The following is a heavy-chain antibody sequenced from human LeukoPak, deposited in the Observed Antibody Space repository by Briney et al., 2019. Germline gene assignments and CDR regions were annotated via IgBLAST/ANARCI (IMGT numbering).Heavy chain of an antibody. CDR3: ARLGSSWLNFDY. J-gene: IGHJ4*02. D-gene: IGHD6-13*01. V-gene: IGHV4-59*08. Sequence: SETLSLTCTVPGGSISSYYWSLIRQPPGKGLEWIGYIYYSGSTKYNPSLKSRVTISVDTSKNQFSLKLSSVTAADTAVYYCARLGSSWLNFDYWGQGTLVTVSS. CDR1: GGSISSYY. CDR2: IYYSGST.